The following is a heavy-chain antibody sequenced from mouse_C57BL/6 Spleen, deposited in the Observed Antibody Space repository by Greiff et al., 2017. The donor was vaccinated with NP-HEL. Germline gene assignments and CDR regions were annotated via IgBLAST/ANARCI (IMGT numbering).Heavy chain of an antibody. J-gene: IGHJ1*03. Sequence: VQLKESGPGLVKPSQSLSLTCSVTGYSITSGYYWNWIRQFPGNKLEWMSYISYDGSNNYNPSLKNRISITRDTSKNQFFLKLNSVTTEDTATYYCARDGFFYYGSSYWYFDVWGTGTTVTVSS. CDR3: ARDGFFYYGSSYWYFDV. V-gene: IGHV3-6*01. CDR1: GYSITSGYY. CDR2: ISYDGSN. D-gene: IGHD1-1*01.